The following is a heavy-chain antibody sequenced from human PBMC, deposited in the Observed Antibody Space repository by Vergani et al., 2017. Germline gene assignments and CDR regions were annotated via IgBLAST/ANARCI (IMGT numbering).Heavy chain of an antibody. CDR3: ARGYXVRGVIITAYYYYYYMDV. CDR2: INHSGST. CDR1: GGSFSGYY. J-gene: IGHJ6*03. Sequence: QVQLQQWGAGLLKPSETLSLTCAVYGGSFSGYYWSWIRQPPGKGLEWIGEINHSGSTTYNPSLQSRVTISVDTSKNQFSRKLSSVTAADTAVYYCARGYXVRGVIITAYYYYYYMDVGGKGTTVTVSS. V-gene: IGHV4-34*01. D-gene: IGHD3-10*01.